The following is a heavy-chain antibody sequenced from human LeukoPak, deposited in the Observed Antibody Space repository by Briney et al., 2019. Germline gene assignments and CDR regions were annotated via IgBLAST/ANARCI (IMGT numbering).Heavy chain of an antibody. CDR2: IKSKTDGGTT. J-gene: IGHJ4*02. CDR3: TTSLLRGPYSGYDHIDY. D-gene: IGHD5-12*01. CDR1: GLTFSNAW. Sequence: KPGGSLRLSCAASGLTFSNAWMNWVRQAPGKGLEWVGRIKSKTDGGTTDYAAPVKGRFTISRDDSKNTLYLQMNSLKTEDTAVYYCTTSLLRGPYSGYDHIDYWGQGTLVTVSS. V-gene: IGHV3-15*07.